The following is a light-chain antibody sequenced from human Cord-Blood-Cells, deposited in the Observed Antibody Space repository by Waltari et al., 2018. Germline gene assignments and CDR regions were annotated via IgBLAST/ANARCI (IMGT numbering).Light chain of an antibody. Sequence: QSALTQPASVSGSPGQSTTIPCTGTSRDVGSYNLVYCYQQHPGKAPKLMIYEVSKRPSGISNRFSGSKSGNTASLTISGLQAEDEADYYCCSYAGSSTNVVFGGGTKLTVL. CDR1: SRDVGSYNL. CDR3: CSYAGSSTNVV. V-gene: IGLV2-23*02. CDR2: EVS. J-gene: IGLJ2*01.